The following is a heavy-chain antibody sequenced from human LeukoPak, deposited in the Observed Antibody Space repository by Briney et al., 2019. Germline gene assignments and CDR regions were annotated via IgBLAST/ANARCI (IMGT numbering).Heavy chain of an antibody. CDR2: LNHSGST. Sequence: SETLSLTCAVYGGSFSGYYWSWIRQPPGKGLEWIGELNHSGSTNYNPSLKSRVTISVDTSKNQFSLKLSSVTAADTAVYYCARGRAFDIWGQGTMVTVSS. CDR3: ARGRAFDI. J-gene: IGHJ3*02. CDR1: GGSFSGYY. V-gene: IGHV4-34*01.